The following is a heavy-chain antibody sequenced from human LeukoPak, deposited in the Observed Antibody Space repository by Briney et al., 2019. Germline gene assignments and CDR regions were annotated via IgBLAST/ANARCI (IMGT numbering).Heavy chain of an antibody. CDR3: ARDFYYGSGSYHPPPFDY. Sequence: ASVTVSCTASGYTFTSYGISWVRQAPGQGLEWMGWISAYNGNTNYSQKLQGRVTMTTDTSTSTAYMELRSLRSDDTAVYYCARDFYYGSGSYHPPPFDYWGQGTLVTVSS. CDR1: GYTFTSYG. V-gene: IGHV1-18*04. D-gene: IGHD3-10*01. J-gene: IGHJ4*02. CDR2: ISAYNGNT.